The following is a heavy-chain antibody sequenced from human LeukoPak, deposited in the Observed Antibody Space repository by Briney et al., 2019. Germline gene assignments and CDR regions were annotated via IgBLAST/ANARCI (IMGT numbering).Heavy chain of an antibody. Sequence: GGSLRLSCAASGFTFSTYAVSWVRQAPGKGLEWVSCINGRGVSTYYADSVKGRFTIARDNSKNTLSLQMNSLRAEDTAVYYCAREPYYDCSGSFDYWGQGTLVTVSS. CDR1: GFTFSTYA. V-gene: IGHV3-23*01. D-gene: IGHD3-22*01. CDR3: AREPYYDCSGSFDY. CDR2: INGRGVST. J-gene: IGHJ4*02.